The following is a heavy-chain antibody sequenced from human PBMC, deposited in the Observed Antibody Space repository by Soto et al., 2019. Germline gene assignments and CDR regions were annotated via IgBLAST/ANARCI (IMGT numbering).Heavy chain of an antibody. V-gene: IGHV4-34*01. Sequence: SETMSLTCAVSGGCFSGYYWNWIRQPPGKALEWLGEISRSGSATYNPSLKGRVSMSVDTSKNQISLNVTSLTAADTAVYYCARGPLMSYCYNPRCRDWGYLQFWGQGTLVTV. CDR3: ARGPLMSYCYNPRCRDWGYLQF. D-gene: IGHD2-21*01. J-gene: IGHJ4*02. CDR2: ISRSGSA. CDR1: GGCFSGYY.